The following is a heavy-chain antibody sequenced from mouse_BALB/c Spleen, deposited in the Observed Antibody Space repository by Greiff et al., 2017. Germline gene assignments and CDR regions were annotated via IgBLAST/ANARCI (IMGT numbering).Heavy chain of an antibody. J-gene: IGHJ4*01. CDR1: GYNFTDYY. V-gene: IGHV14-1*02. Sequence: EVQRVESGAELVRPGASVKLSCKASGYNFTDYYMHWVKQRPEQGLEWIGWIDPENGNTIYDPKFQGKASITADTSSNTAYLQLSSLTSEDAAVYYYSKRSQYYYAMDYWGQGTSVTVSS. CDR2: IDPENGNT. CDR3: SKRSQYYYAMDY.